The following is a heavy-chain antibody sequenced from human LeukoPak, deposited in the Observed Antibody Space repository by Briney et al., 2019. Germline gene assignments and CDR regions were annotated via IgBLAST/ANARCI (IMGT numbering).Heavy chain of an antibody. Sequence: LGGSLRLSCAASGFTFSSYWIHWVRQAPGKGLVWVSRINSDGGTTTYADSVKGRFTISRDNAKNTLYLQMSSLRVEDTAMYYCARENCGSTSCYWGFDYWGLGTLVTVSS. D-gene: IGHD2-2*01. J-gene: IGHJ4*02. CDR2: INSDGGTT. CDR3: ARENCGSTSCYWGFDY. CDR1: GFTFSSYW. V-gene: IGHV3-74*01.